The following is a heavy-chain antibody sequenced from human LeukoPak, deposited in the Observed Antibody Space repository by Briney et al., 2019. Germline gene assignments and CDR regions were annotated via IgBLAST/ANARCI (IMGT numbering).Heavy chain of an antibody. CDR1: GFLFKTFG. J-gene: IGHJ3*02. Sequence: GGSLRLSCAASGFLFKTFGMHWVRQAPGKGLEWVAVISYDGSNKYYADSVKGRFTISRDNSKNTLYLQMNSLRAEDTAVYYCAKDIGEQWLIDAFDIWGRGTMVTVSS. CDR2: ISYDGSNK. CDR3: AKDIGEQWLIDAFDI. D-gene: IGHD6-19*01. V-gene: IGHV3-30*18.